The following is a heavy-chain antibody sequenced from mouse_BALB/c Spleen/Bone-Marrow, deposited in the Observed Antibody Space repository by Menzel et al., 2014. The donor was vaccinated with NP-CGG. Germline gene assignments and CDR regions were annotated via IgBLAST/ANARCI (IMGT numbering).Heavy chain of an antibody. CDR3: ARGTTVVSYYAMDY. V-gene: IGHV14-3*02. Sequence: EVQLQEPGAELVKPGASVKLSCTASGFNIKDTYMHWVKQRPEQGLGWIGRIDPANGYTKFDPKFQGKATITADTSSNTAYLQLSSLTSEDTVVYYCARGTTVVSYYAMDYWGQGTSVTVSS. J-gene: IGHJ4*01. CDR2: IDPANGYT. D-gene: IGHD1-1*01. CDR1: GFNIKDTY.